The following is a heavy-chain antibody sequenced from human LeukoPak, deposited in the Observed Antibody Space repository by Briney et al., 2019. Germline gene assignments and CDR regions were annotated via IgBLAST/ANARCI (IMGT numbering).Heavy chain of an antibody. J-gene: IGHJ4*02. Sequence: EASVKVSCKASGYTFTSCDINWVRQATGQGLGWMGWMNPNSGNTGYGQSFQGRITMTRDISIGTAYMELSNLTSEDTAIYYCTRGSSGRRDNWGQGTLVTVSA. CDR2: MNPNSGNT. D-gene: IGHD6-19*01. CDR1: GYTFTSCD. V-gene: IGHV1-8*01. CDR3: TRGSSGRRDN.